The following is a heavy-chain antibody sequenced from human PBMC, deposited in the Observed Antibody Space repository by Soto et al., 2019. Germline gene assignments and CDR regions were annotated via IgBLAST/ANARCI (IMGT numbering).Heavy chain of an antibody. CDR2: IYYSGST. CDR3: AGVGYSSGWYKDYYYYGMDV. V-gene: IGHV4-39*01. CDR1: GGSISSSSYY. Sequence: SETLSLTCTVSGGSISSSSYYWGWIRQPPGKGLEWIGSIYYSGSTYYNPSLKSRVTISVDTSKNQFSLKLSSVTAADTAVYYCAGVGYSSGWYKDYYYYGMDVWGQGTTVTVSS. D-gene: IGHD6-19*01. J-gene: IGHJ6*02.